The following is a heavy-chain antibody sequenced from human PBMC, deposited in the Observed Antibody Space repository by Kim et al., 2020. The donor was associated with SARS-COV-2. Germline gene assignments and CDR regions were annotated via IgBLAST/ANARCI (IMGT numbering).Heavy chain of an antibody. D-gene: IGHD3-3*01. Sequence: SETLSLTCAVYGGSFSGYYWSWIRQPPGKGLEWIGEINHSGSTNYNPSLKSRVTISVDTSKNQFSLKLSSVTAADTAVYYCARSGKIFGVINWFDPWGQGTLVTVSS. CDR1: GGSFSGYY. CDR2: INHSGST. V-gene: IGHV4-34*01. J-gene: IGHJ5*02. CDR3: ARSGKIFGVINWFDP.